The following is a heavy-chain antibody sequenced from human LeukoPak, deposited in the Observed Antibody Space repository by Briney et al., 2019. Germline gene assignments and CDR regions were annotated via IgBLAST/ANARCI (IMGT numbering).Heavy chain of an antibody. CDR2: INYHNNPT. V-gene: IGHV3-48*01. CDR3: ARETPYSSGFDY. Sequence: GGSLRLSCAASGFAFSSYHMHWVRQAPGKGLEWLSYINYHNNPTYYADSVKGRFTISRDNAKNSLYLQLNGLRAEDTAVYYCARETPYSSGFDYWGQGTLVSVSS. D-gene: IGHD6-19*01. CDR1: GFAFSSYH. J-gene: IGHJ4*02.